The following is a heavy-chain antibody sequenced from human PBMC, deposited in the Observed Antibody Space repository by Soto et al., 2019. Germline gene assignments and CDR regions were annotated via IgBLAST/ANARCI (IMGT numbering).Heavy chain of an antibody. D-gene: IGHD5-18*01. CDR2: IIPIFGTA. CDR3: ARDRQTAMASYNWFDP. Sequence: SVKVSCKASGGTFSSYAISWVRQAPGQGLEWMGGIIPIFGTANYAQKFQGRVTITADESTSTAYMELSSLRSEDAAVYYCARDRQTAMASYNWFDPWGQGTLVTVSS. V-gene: IGHV1-69*13. CDR1: GGTFSSYA. J-gene: IGHJ5*02.